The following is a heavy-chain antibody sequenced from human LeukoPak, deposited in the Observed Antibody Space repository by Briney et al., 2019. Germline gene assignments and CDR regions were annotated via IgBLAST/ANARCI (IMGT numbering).Heavy chain of an antibody. V-gene: IGHV4-34*01. J-gene: IGHJ4*02. Sequence: PSETLSLTCAVYGGSFSGYYWSWIRQPPGKGLEWIGEINHSGSTNYNPSLKSRVTISVDTSKNQFSLKLSSVTAADTAVYYCARRLLWFGEFFNWGQGTLVTVSS. CDR1: GGSFSGYY. CDR2: INHSGST. CDR3: ARRLLWFGEFFN. D-gene: IGHD3-10*01.